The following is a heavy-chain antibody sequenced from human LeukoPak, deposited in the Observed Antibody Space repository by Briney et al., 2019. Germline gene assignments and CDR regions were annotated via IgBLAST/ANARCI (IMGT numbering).Heavy chain of an antibody. CDR1: GGSISSYY. V-gene: IGHV4-59*01. Sequence: SETLSLTCTVSGGSISSYYWSWIRQPPGKGLEWIGYIYYSGSTNYNPSLKSRVTISVDTSKNQFSLKLSSVTAADTAVYYCATTNLRSSTTDFDYWGQGTLVTVSS. CDR2: IYYSGST. D-gene: IGHD2-2*01. CDR3: ATTNLRSSTTDFDY. J-gene: IGHJ4*02.